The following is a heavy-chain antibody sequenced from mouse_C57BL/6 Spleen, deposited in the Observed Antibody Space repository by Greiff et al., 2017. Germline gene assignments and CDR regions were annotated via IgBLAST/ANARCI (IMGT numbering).Heavy chain of an antibody. V-gene: IGHV6-3*01. Sequence: EVKLEESGGGLVQPGGSMKLSCVASGFTFSNYWMNWVRQSPEKGLEWVAQIRLKSDNYATHYAESVKGRFTISRDDSKSSVYLQMNNLRAEDTGIYYCTDDYLRYFNVWGTGTTVTVSS. CDR1: GFTFSNYW. CDR3: TDDYLRYFNV. D-gene: IGHD2-4*01. J-gene: IGHJ1*03. CDR2: IRLKSDNYAT.